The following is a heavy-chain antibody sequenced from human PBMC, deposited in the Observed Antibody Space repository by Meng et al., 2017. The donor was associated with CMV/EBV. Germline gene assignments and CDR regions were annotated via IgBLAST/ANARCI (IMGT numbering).Heavy chain of an antibody. J-gene: IGHJ2*01. Sequence: VVMQEAGPGLVTPSKTLSLTCTVSGGPISSGDYYWRWIRQHPGKGLEWIGYIYYSGSTYYNPSLKSRVTISVDTSKNQFSLKLSSVTAADTAVYYCAREGSSSSYWYFDLWGRGTLVTVSS. CDR2: IYYSGST. CDR3: AREGSSSSYWYFDL. CDR1: GGPISSGDYY. V-gene: IGHV4-30-4*01. D-gene: IGHD6-13*01.